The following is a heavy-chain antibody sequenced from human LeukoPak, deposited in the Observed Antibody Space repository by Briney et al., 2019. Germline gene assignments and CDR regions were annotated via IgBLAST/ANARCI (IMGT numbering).Heavy chain of an antibody. Sequence: PGGPLRLSCAASGFTFSNFAMSWVRQAPGKGLECVSLISANGGATYYADPVKGRFTFSRDNSKSTLYLQMNSLRADDTAVYYCAKASGSPYYFDYWGQGTLVTVSS. CDR1: GFTFSNFA. CDR2: ISANGGAT. CDR3: AKASGSPYYFDY. D-gene: IGHD3-10*01. J-gene: IGHJ4*02. V-gene: IGHV3-23*01.